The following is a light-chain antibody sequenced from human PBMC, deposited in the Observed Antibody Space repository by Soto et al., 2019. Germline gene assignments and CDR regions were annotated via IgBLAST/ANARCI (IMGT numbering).Light chain of an antibody. Sequence: QSALTQPPSVSGSPGQSVAISCTGTSSDVGGSNGVSWYQQPPGTAPKLIIYDVSNRPSGVPDRFSGSKSGNTASLIIPGLQAEDEGDYYCSSYTSSSAYVFGTGTKVTVL. V-gene: IGLV2-18*02. CDR1: SSDVGGSNG. CDR2: DVS. CDR3: SSYTSSSAYV. J-gene: IGLJ1*01.